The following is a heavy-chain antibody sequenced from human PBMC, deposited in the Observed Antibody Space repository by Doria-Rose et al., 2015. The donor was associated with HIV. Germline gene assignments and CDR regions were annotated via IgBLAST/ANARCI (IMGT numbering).Heavy chain of an antibody. V-gene: IGHV2-26*01. CDR2: IFSDDER. CDR3: ARIKSSRWYHKYYFDF. Sequence: QESGPVPVKPTETLTLTCTVSGVSLSSPGMGVSWIRQPPGKALEWLANIFSDDERSYKTSLKSRLTISRGTSKSQVVVTMTDMDPVDTATYYCARIKSSRWYHKYYFDFWGQGTLVIVSA. D-gene: IGHD6-13*01. CDR1: GVSLSSPGMG. J-gene: IGHJ4*02.